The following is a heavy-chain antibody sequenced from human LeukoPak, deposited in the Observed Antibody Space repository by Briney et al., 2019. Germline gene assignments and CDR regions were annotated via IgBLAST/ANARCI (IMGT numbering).Heavy chain of an antibody. CDR3: ARGGDSSNWYPGYFEY. D-gene: IGHD6-13*01. V-gene: IGHV3-74*01. CDR2: IKSDGSST. Sequence: GGSLRLSCAASGFTFSNYWMHWVRQAPGKGPVWVSRIKSDGSSTRFADSVQGRFTISRDDGKNTLYLQMNSLRAEDTAVYYCARGGDSSNWYPGYFEYWGQGALVTVSS. J-gene: IGHJ4*02. CDR1: GFTFSNYW.